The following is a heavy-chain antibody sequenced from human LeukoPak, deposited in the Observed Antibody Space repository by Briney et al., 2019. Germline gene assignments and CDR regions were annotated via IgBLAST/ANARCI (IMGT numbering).Heavy chain of an antibody. CDR2: MNPNSSNT. CDR3: ARERGSSSESDFDY. V-gene: IGHV1-8*03. J-gene: IGHJ4*02. Sequence: ASVKVSCKASGYTLTSYDINWVRQATGQGLEWMGWMNPNSSNTGYAQKFQGRVTITRNTSISTAYMELSSLRSEDTAVYYCARERGSSSESDFDYWGQGTLVTVSS. D-gene: IGHD3-22*01. CDR1: GYTLTSYD.